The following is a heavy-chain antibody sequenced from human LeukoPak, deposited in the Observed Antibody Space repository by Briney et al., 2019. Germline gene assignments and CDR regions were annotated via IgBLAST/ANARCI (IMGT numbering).Heavy chain of an antibody. CDR1: GYTLTGYY. J-gene: IGHJ5*02. CDR2: INPNSGGT. CDR3: ARFGGSGTIWFGEYYNQANNWFDP. Sequence: ASVKVSCKASGYTLTGYYMHWVRQAPGQGLEWMGWINPNSGGTNYAQKFQGRVTMTRDTSISTAYMELSRLRSDDTAVYYCARFGGSGTIWFGEYYNQANNWFDPWGQGTLVTVSS. V-gene: IGHV1-2*02. D-gene: IGHD3-10*01.